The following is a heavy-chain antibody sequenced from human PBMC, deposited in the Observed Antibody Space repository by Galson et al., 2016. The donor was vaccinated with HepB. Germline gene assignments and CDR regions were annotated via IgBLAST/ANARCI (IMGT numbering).Heavy chain of an antibody. Sequence: WVRQPPGKGLEWIGEIYRSGSTHYNPSLKSRATISVDKSNNRFSLRLNSVSAADTAIYFCASNGWYCLDYWGHGTLVTVSS. V-gene: IGHV4-4*01. CDR2: IYRSGST. J-gene: IGHJ4*01. D-gene: IGHD6-19*01. CDR3: ASNGWYCLDY.